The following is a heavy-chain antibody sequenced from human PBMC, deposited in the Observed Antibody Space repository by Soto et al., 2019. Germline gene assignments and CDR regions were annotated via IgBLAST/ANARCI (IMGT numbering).Heavy chain of an antibody. CDR2: IYWDDDK. J-gene: IGHJ4*02. Sequence: SGPTLVNPTQTLTLTCTFSGFSLSTSGVGVGWIRQPPGKALEWLALIYWDDDKRYSPSLKSRLTITKDTSKNQVVLTMTNMDPVDTATYYCAHAMYYDILTGYYNPGRPFDYWGQGTLVTVSS. D-gene: IGHD3-9*01. CDR1: GFSLSTSGVG. V-gene: IGHV2-5*02. CDR3: AHAMYYDILTGYYNPGRPFDY.